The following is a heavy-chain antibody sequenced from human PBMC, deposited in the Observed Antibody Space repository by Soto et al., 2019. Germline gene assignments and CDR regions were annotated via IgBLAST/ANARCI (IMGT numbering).Heavy chain of an antibody. J-gene: IGHJ5*02. CDR1: GGSFSGYY. Sequence: PSETLSLTCAVYGGSFSGYYWSWIRQPPGKGLEWIGEINHSGSTNYNPSLKSRVTISVDTSKNQFSLKLSSVTAADTAVYYCARVDYGDYWFEPWGQGTLVTVSS. V-gene: IGHV4-34*01. D-gene: IGHD4-17*01. CDR3: ARVDYGDYWFEP. CDR2: INHSGST.